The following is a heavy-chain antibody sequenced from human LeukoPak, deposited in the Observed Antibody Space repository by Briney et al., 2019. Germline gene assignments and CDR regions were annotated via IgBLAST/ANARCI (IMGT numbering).Heavy chain of an antibody. CDR3: ARRDYYHYMDV. Sequence: SETLSLTCTVSGGSISSYYWSWIRQPPGKGLEWIGYIYYSGSTNYNPSLKSRVTISVDTSKNRFSLKLSSVIAADTAVYYCARRDYYHYMDVWGKGTTVTVSS. CDR1: GGSISSYY. V-gene: IGHV4-59*12. J-gene: IGHJ6*03. CDR2: IYYSGST.